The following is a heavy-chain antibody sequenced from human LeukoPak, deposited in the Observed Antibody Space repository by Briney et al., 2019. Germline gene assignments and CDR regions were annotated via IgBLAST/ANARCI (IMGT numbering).Heavy chain of an antibody. D-gene: IGHD4-17*01. Sequence: PGGSLRLSCAASGFTFSSYEMNWVRQAPGEGLEWVSYISSSGRTIYYADSVKGRFTISRDNAKSSLFLQMNSLRAEDTAVYYCARVPGLRGNYWGQGTLVTVSS. V-gene: IGHV3-48*03. CDR3: ARVPGLRGNY. CDR1: GFTFSSYE. CDR2: ISSSGRTI. J-gene: IGHJ4*02.